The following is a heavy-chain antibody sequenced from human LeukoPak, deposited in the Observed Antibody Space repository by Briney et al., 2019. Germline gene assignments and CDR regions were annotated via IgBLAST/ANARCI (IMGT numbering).Heavy chain of an antibody. CDR1: GGSISSYY. Sequence: SETLSLTCTVFGGSISSYYWSWIRQPPGKGLEWIGYIYYSGSTNYNPSLKSRVTISVDTSKNQFSLKLSSVTAADTAVYYCARHGYSYGYYPYNWFDPWGQGTLVTVSS. CDR3: ARHGYSYGYYPYNWFDP. J-gene: IGHJ5*02. D-gene: IGHD5-18*01. V-gene: IGHV4-59*08. CDR2: IYYSGST.